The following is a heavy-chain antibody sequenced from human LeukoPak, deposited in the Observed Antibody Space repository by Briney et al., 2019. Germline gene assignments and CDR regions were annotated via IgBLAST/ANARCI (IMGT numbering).Heavy chain of an antibody. Sequence: SETLSLTCTVSGGSISSYYWSWIRQPAGKGLEWIGRIYTSGSTNYNPSLKSRVTMSVDTSKNQFSLKLSSVTAADTAVYYCAREGDYYDSSAQFDYWGQGTLVTVSS. D-gene: IGHD3-22*01. V-gene: IGHV4-4*07. CDR2: IYTSGST. CDR1: GGSISSYY. J-gene: IGHJ4*02. CDR3: AREGDYYDSSAQFDY.